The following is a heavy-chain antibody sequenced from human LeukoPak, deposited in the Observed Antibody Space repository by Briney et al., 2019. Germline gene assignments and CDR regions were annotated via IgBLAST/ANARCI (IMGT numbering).Heavy chain of an antibody. V-gene: IGHV3-30*02. D-gene: IGHD1-7*01. CDR1: GFPFSRFG. J-gene: IGHJ4*02. CDR2: IRYDGTDK. Sequence: GGSLRLSCATSGFPFSRFGFHWVRQAPGKGLEWVAFIRYDGTDKYYTDSVKGRFIISRDNSKNTISLQMKSLRTEDTAIYYCAKGFAGGELPYYFDYWGQGTLVTVSS. CDR3: AKGFAGGELPYYFDY.